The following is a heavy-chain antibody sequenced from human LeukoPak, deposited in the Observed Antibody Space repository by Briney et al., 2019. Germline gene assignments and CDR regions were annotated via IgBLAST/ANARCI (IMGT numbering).Heavy chain of an antibody. J-gene: IGHJ3*02. V-gene: IGHV3-74*01. D-gene: IGHD2-15*01. CDR2: IYSDGSST. CDR3: ARGEYCSGGSCYSAAFDI. CDR1: GFTLSSYW. Sequence: GSLRLSCAASGFTLSSYWMHWVRQAPGKGLVWVSRIYSDGSSTNYADSVKGRFTISRDNAKNTLYLQMNSLRAEDTAVYYCARGEYCSGGSCYSAAFDIWGQGTMVTVSS.